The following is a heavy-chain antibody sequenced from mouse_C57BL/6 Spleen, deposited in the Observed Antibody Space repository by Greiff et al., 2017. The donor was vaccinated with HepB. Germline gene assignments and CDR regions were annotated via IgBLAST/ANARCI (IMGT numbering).Heavy chain of an antibody. D-gene: IGHD3-2*02. CDR3: ARELRLSYYYAMDY. J-gene: IGHJ4*01. CDR1: GSTFTSYW. V-gene: IGHV1-52*01. Sequence: QVQLQQPGAELVRPGSSVKLSCKASGSTFTSYWMHWVKQRPIQGLEWIGNIDPSDSETHYNQKFKDKATLTVDKSSSTAYMQLSSLTSEDSAVYYCARELRLSYYYAMDYWGQGTSVTVSS. CDR2: IDPSDSET.